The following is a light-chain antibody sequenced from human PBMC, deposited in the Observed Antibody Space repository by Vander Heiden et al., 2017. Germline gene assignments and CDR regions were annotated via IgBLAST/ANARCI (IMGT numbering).Light chain of an antibody. J-gene: IGLJ2*01. CDR1: SSDVGAYNY. CDR3: ISYTTSSTLL. V-gene: IGLV2-14*01. Sequence: QSALTPPASVSGSPGQSITISCTGTSSDVGAYNYVSWYQQHPGKAPKLMIYDVSNRPSGVSIRFSGSKSGNTASLTISGLQTEDEADYYCISYTTSSTLLFGGGTKLTVL. CDR2: DVS.